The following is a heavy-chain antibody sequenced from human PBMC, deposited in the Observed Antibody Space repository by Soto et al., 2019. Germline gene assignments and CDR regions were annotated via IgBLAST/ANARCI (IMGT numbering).Heavy chain of an antibody. CDR2: ISSSSSYI. CDR3: ARASYYYDSSGYYSFDY. CDR1: GLTFSSYS. Sequence: GGSLRLSCAASGLTFSSYSMNWVRQAPGKGLEWVSSISSSSSYIYYADSVKGRFTISRDNAKNSLYLQMNSLRAEDTAVYYCARASYYYDSSGYYSFDYWGQGTLVTVSS. V-gene: IGHV3-21*01. D-gene: IGHD3-22*01. J-gene: IGHJ4*02.